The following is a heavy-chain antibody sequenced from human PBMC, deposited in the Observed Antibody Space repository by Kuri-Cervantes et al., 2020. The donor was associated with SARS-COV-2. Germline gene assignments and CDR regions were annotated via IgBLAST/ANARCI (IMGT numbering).Heavy chain of an antibody. V-gene: IGHV1-8*03. CDR3: SRDWAYVDPGYFDY. CDR2: MNPNSGNT. J-gene: IGHJ4*02. D-gene: IGHD3-10*01. CDR1: GYTFTSYG. Sequence: ASVKVSCKASGYTFTSYGISWVRQAPGQGLEWMGWMNPNSGNTGYAQKFQGRVTITRNTSISTAYMELNSLRSDDTAVYYCSRDWAYVDPGYFDYWGQGTLVTVSS.